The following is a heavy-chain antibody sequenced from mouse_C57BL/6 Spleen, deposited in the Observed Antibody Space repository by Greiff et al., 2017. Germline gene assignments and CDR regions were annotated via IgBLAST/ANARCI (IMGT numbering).Heavy chain of an antibody. Sequence: GGGLVQPKGSLKLSCAASGFSFNTYAMNWVRQAPGKGLEWVARIRSKSNNYATYYADSVKDRFTISRDDSESMLYLQMNNLKTEDTAMYYCVRSGYYCGSSYLGYWGQGTTLTVSS. CDR2: IRSKSNNYAT. CDR3: VRSGYYCGSSYLGY. V-gene: IGHV10-1*01. D-gene: IGHD1-1*01. J-gene: IGHJ2*01. CDR1: GFSFNTYA.